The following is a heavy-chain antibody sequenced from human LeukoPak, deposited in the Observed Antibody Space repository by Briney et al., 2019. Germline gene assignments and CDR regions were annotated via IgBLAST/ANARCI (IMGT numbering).Heavy chain of an antibody. D-gene: IGHD1-1*01. J-gene: IGHJ4*02. CDR1: GGSISSYY. V-gene: IGHV4-59*01. CDR3: ARHGINGHFDS. Sequence: PSETLSLTCTVSGGSISSYYWSWIRQPPGKGLEWIGYIYYSGSTNYNPSLKSRVTISVDTSKNQFSLKLSSVTAADTAVYYCARHGINGHFDSWGQGALVIVSS. CDR2: IYYSGST.